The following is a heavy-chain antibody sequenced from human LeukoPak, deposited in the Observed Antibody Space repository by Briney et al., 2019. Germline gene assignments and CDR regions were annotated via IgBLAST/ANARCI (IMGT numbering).Heavy chain of an antibody. D-gene: IGHD1-26*01. CDR1: GFTFRSYS. V-gene: IGHV3-23*05. CDR2: VTSSGSNT. Sequence: PGGSLRLSCAASGFTFRSYSMTWVRQAPGKGLEWVSTVTSSGSNTYYADSVKGRFTNSRDNSKNTLYLQMSSLRAEDTAVYYCAKTMGAIDHDYWGQGTLVTVSS. J-gene: IGHJ4*02. CDR3: AKTMGAIDHDY.